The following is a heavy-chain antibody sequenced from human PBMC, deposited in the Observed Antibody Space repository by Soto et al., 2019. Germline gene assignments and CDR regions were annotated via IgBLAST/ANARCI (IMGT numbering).Heavy chain of an antibody. V-gene: IGHV1-3*01. CDR1: EYTFTSYV. CDR2: INAGNGNT. J-gene: IGHJ4*02. CDR3: ARELQGLYYFDY. D-gene: IGHD4-4*01. Sequence: QVQVVQSGAEVKKPGASVKVSCMASEYTFTSYVIHWVRQAPGQSLEWMGWINAGNGNTKYSQKFQGRVTITRDTSASTAYMELSSLRSEDTAVYYCARELQGLYYFDYWGQGTLVTVSS.